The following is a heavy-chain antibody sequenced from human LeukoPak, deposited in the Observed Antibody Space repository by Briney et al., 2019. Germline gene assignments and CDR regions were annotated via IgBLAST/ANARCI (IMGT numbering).Heavy chain of an antibody. V-gene: IGHV1-69*13. D-gene: IGHD3-3*01. CDR1: GGTFSSYA. Sequence: SVKVSCKASGGTFSSYAISWGRQAPGQGLEWMGGIIPIFGTANYAQKFQGRVTITADESTSTAYMELSSLRSEDTAVYYCARGWLRFLEWLLDYWGQGTLVTVSS. CDR2: IIPIFGTA. CDR3: ARGWLRFLEWLLDY. J-gene: IGHJ4*02.